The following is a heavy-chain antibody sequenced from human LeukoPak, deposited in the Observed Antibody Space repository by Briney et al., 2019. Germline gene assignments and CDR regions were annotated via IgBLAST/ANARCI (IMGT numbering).Heavy chain of an antibody. J-gene: IGHJ4*02. V-gene: IGHV3-11*04. CDR2: IDTSGSSI. Sequence: GGSLRLSCAASGFTVSSNYMSWVRQAPGKGLEWVSYIDTSGSSIYYADSVKGRFTISRDNAKNSLYLQMNSLRADDTAVYYCARWYGAFDHWGQGTRVTVSS. CDR3: ARWYGAFDH. CDR1: GFTVSSNY. D-gene: IGHD1-14*01.